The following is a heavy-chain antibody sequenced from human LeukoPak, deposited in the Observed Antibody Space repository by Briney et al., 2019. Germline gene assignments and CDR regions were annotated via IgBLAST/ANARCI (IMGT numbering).Heavy chain of an antibody. CDR2: ISSSSSYI. CDR3: ARGRAPVVPAAMDFDY. Sequence: GGSLRLSCAASGFTFSSYSMNWVRQAPGKGLEWVSFISSSSSYIYYADSVKGRFTISRDNAKNSLYLQMNSLRAEDTAVYYCARGRAPVVPAAMDFDYWGQGTLVTVSS. J-gene: IGHJ4*02. V-gene: IGHV3-21*01. CDR1: GFTFSSYS. D-gene: IGHD2-2*01.